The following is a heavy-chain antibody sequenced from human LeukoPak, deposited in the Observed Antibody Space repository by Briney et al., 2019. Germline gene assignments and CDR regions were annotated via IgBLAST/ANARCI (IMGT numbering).Heavy chain of an antibody. CDR2: MNPNSGNT. Sequence: ASVKVSCKASGYTFTSYDINWVRQATGQGLEWMGWMNPNSGNTGYAQKLQGRVTMTTDTSTSTAYMELRSLRSDDTAVYYCARAVGETGFDYWGQGTPVTVSS. J-gene: IGHJ4*02. CDR3: ARAVGETGFDY. D-gene: IGHD3-10*01. CDR1: GYTFTSYD. V-gene: IGHV1-8*02.